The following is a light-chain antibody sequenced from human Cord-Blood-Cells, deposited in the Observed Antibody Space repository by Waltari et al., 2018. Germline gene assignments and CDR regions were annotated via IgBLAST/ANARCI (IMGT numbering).Light chain of an antibody. CDR2: GAS. CDR3: QQYNNWPPRYT. CDR1: QSGSSN. V-gene: IGKV3-15*01. J-gene: IGKJ2*01. Sequence: EIVMTQSPATLSLSPGERATLSRRASQSGSSNLAWYQQKPGQAPRLLSYGASTRATGLPASFSGSGSGTEFTLTISSLQSEDFAVYYCQQYNNWPPRYTFGQGTKLEIK.